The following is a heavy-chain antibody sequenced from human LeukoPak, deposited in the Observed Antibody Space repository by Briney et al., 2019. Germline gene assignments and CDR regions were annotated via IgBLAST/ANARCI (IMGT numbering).Heavy chain of an antibody. D-gene: IGHD2-15*01. V-gene: IGHV3-53*01. Sequence: PSETLSLTCTVSGGSISSYYWSWIRQPPGKGLECISVIYSGGSTDYADSVKGRLTISRDNSKNTLYLQMNSLRAEDTAVYYCAKDRSPNRTPEPGYWGQGTLVTVSS. CDR1: GGSISSYY. J-gene: IGHJ4*02. CDR3: AKDRSPNRTPEPGY. CDR2: IYSGGST.